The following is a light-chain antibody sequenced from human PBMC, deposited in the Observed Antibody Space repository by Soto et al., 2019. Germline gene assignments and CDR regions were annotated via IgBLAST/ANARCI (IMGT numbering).Light chain of an antibody. CDR2: GAS. J-gene: IGKJ4*01. CDR3: QQYGSSPT. V-gene: IGKV3-20*01. Sequence: EIVLTQSPGTLSLSPGERATLSCRASQSVSSSYLAWYQQKPGQAPRLLIYGASSRATGIPDRFSGSGSGTDVTRTISRLEPEDFAVYYCQQYGSSPTFGGGTKVEIK. CDR1: QSVSSSY.